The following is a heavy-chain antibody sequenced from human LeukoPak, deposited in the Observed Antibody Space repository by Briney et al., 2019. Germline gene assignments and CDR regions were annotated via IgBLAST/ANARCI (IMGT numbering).Heavy chain of an antibody. CDR3: AKADSSGWYGGDFEY. D-gene: IGHD6-19*01. CDR2: ISYDGSNK. V-gene: IGHV3-30*18. Sequence: GVSLRFSCAASGFTFSSYSMHWVRQAPGKGLEWVAVISYDGSNKYYADSVKGRFTISRDNSKNTLYLQMNSLRAEDTAVYYCAKADSSGWYGGDFEYWGQGNLVTVSS. CDR1: GFTFSSYS. J-gene: IGHJ4*02.